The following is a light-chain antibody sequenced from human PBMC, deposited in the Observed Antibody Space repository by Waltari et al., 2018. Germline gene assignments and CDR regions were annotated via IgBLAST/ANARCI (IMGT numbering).Light chain of an antibody. CDR2: GKN. V-gene: IGLV3-19*01. CDR1: SLRSSY. Sequence: SSELTQDPAVSVALGQTVRITCQGDSLRSSYERWYQQKPGQAPVLGIYGKNNRPSGIPDRFSGSSSGNTPSLTITGAQAEDEADYYWNSRDISGKHHVVFGGGTKLTVL. J-gene: IGLJ2*01. CDR3: NSRDISGKHHVV.